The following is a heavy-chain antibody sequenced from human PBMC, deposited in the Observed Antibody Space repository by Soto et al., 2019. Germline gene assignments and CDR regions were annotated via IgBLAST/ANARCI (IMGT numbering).Heavy chain of an antibody. J-gene: IGHJ4*02. D-gene: IGHD6-19*01. Sequence: GVSLRLSCAASGFTFSSYWMSWVRQAPGKGLEWVANIKQDGSEKYYVDSVKGRFTISRDNAKNSLYLQMNSLRAEDTAVYYCAREVLYSSGWYGTIPFVDYWGQGTLVTVSS. CDR2: IKQDGSEK. CDR3: AREVLYSSGWYGTIPFVDY. CDR1: GFTFSSYW. V-gene: IGHV3-7*05.